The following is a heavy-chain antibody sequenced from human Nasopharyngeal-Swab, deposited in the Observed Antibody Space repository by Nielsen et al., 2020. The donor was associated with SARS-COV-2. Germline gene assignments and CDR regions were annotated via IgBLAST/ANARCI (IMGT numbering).Heavy chain of an antibody. V-gene: IGHV1-18*01. CDR3: ARGGWGGSANWYFDL. J-gene: IGHJ2*01. Sequence: ASVKVSCKASGYTFTSYGISWVRQAPGQGLEWMGWISAYNGNTNYAQKLQGRVTMTTDTSTSTAYMELRSLRSDDTAVYYCARGGWGGSANWYFDLWGRGTLVTVSS. D-gene: IGHD3-16*01. CDR2: ISAYNGNT. CDR1: GYTFTSYG.